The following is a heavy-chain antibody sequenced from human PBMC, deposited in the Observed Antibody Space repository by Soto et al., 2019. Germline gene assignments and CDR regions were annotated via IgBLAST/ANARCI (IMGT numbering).Heavy chain of an antibody. CDR3: ARERPTSSTSCYMDV. V-gene: IGHV3-74*01. CDR2: SSSDGSST. J-gene: IGHJ6*03. D-gene: IGHD2-2*01. CDR1: GFTFSSYW. Sequence: EVQLVESGGGLVQPGGSLRLSCAASGFTFSSYWMHWVRQAPGKGLVWVSRSSSDGSSTSSADAVKGRFTISRDNAKNTLYLHMNTLRAEDTAVYYCARERPTSSTSCYMDVWGKGTTVTVSS.